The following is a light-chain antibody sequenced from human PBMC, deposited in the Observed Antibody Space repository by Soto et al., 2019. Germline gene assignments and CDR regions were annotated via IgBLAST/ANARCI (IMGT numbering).Light chain of an antibody. V-gene: IGLV2-14*01. CDR3: SSYTSSNTLYV. Sequence: QSVLTQPASVSGSPGQSIAISCTGTTSDVGDYNLVSWYQQHPGKAPKLMIYDVSNRPSGISDRFSASKSGNTASLTISGLQAEDEADYYCSSYTSSNTLYVFGTGTKLT. J-gene: IGLJ1*01. CDR1: TSDVGDYNL. CDR2: DVS.